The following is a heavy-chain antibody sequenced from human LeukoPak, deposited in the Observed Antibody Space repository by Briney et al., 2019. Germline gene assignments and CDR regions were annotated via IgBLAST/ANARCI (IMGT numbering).Heavy chain of an antibody. CDR1: GFTFSGYS. Sequence: GGSLRLSCAASGFTFSGYSMNWVRQARGRGLEWVSSISSSSNYIYYADSVKGRFTISRDNAKNSLYLQMNSLRAEDTAVYYCARGLRITIFGVVIHYYYYYMDVWGKGTTVTVSS. V-gene: IGHV3-21*06. J-gene: IGHJ6*03. D-gene: IGHD3-3*01. CDR2: ISSSSNYI. CDR3: ARGLRITIFGVVIHYYYYYMDV.